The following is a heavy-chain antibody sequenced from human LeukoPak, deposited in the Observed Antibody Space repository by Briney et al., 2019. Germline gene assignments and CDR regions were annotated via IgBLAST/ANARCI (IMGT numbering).Heavy chain of an antibody. CDR3: VREASGVSSSAFDV. CDR2: INSDGTNT. D-gene: IGHD1-26*01. Sequence: GGSLRLSCAASGFTFGSYWMHWVRQAPGKGLVWVSRINSDGTNTDYADSVKGRFTISRDNAKNTLYMQMNSLRVDDTAVYYCVREASGVSSSAFDVWGQGTMVTVSS. J-gene: IGHJ3*01. V-gene: IGHV3-74*01. CDR1: GFTFGSYW.